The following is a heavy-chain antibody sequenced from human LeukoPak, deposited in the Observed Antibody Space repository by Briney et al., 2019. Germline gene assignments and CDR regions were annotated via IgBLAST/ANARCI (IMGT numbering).Heavy chain of an antibody. Sequence: ASVKVSCKASGYTFTSYEINWVRQATGQGLEWMGWMNPNSGNTGYAQKFQGRVTMTRNTSISTAYMELSSLRSEDTAVYYCARGSYSSSWVTYYYYYMDVWGKGNTGTISS. CDR2: MNPNSGNT. CDR3: ARGSYSSSWVTYYYYYMDV. J-gene: IGHJ6*03. D-gene: IGHD6-13*01. V-gene: IGHV1-8*01. CDR1: GYTFTSYE.